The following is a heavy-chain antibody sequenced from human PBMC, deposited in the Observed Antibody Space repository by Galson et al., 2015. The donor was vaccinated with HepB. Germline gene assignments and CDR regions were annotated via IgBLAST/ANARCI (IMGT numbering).Heavy chain of an antibody. CDR3: ASSYYDSSGYWGAFDI. V-gene: IGHV1-69*06. CDR2: IIPIFGTA. J-gene: IGHJ3*02. CDR1: GGTFSSYA. Sequence: SVKVSCKASGGTFSSYAISWVRQAPGQGLEWMGGIIPIFGTANYAQKFQGRVTITADKSTSTAYMELSSLRSEDTAVYYCASSYYDSSGYWGAFDIWGQGTMVTVSS. D-gene: IGHD3-22*01.